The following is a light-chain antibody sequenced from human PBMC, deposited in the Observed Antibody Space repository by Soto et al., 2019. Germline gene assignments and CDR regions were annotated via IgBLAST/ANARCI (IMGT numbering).Light chain of an antibody. CDR3: QHYHNWPPQYT. Sequence: EIVMTQSPASLSVSPGDGATLSCRASQTVASNLAWYQQKPGQGPRLLIHGASTRAAGVPARFSGSGSGTDFTLTISSLQSEDFAVSYCQHYHNWPPQYTFGQGTRLQIK. J-gene: IGKJ2*01. CDR1: QTVASN. CDR2: GAS. V-gene: IGKV3-15*01.